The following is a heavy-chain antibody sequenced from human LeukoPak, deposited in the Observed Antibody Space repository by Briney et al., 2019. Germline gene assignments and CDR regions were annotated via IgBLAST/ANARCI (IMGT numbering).Heavy chain of an antibody. J-gene: IGHJ4*02. Sequence: SETLSLTCTVSGGSISSSNYYWGWIRQPPGKGLEWIGSMYYSGNTYYNPSLKSRVTISVDTSKNQFSLKLSSVTAADTAVYYCARQARMIVVAPFDYWGQGTLVTVSS. CDR3: ARQARMIVVAPFDY. CDR2: MYYSGNT. D-gene: IGHD3-22*01. CDR1: GGSISSSNYY. V-gene: IGHV4-39*07.